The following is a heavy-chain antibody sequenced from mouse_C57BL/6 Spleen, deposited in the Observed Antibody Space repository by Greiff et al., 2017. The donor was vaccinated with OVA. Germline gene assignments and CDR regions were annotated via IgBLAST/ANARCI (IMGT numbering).Heavy chain of an antibody. CDR2: INPSNGGT. V-gene: IGHV1-53*01. D-gene: IGHD1-1*01. CDR3: ARPYYYGSSYYDY. J-gene: IGHJ2*01. CDR1: GYTFTSYW. Sequence: QVQLQQPGTELVKPGASVKLSCKASGYTFTSYWMHWVKQRPGQGLEWLGNINPSNGGTNYNEKFKSKATLTVDNSASTAYMQLSSLTSEDSAVYYCARPYYYGSSYYDYWGQGTTLTVSS.